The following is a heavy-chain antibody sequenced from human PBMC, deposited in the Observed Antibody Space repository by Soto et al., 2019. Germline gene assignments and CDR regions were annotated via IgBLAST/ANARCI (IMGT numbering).Heavy chain of an antibody. CDR3: AKESAGSHKNNWFAP. CDR2: IHYSGST. Sequence: SETLSLTCTVSGGSITSYYWSWIRQPPGQGLEWIGFIHYSGSTKYNPSLKSRVSLSLDPSQNQLSLRLSSVTAADTAVYYCAKESAGSHKNNWFAPWGQGTLVTV. V-gene: IGHV4-59*13. CDR1: GGSITSYY. J-gene: IGHJ5*02.